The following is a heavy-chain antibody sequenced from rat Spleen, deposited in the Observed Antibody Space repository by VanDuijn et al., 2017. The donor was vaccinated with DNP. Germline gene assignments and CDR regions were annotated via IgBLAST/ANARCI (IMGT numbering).Heavy chain of an antibody. CDR1: GFTFADFY. CDR3: ARQVVGY. J-gene: IGHJ2*01. V-gene: IGHV7-6*01. CDR2: IRDKANSYTT. Sequence: EVKLLESGGGLVQPGDSLRLSCAASGFTFADFYMSWIRQSPGKAPEWLTFIRDKANSYTTVYNPSVKGRFTISRDNAKSTLYLQMNSLRSEDTATYYCARQVVGYWGQGVMVTVSS.